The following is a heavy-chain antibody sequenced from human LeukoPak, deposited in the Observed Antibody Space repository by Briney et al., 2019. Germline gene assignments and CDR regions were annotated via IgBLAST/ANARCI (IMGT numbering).Heavy chain of an antibody. CDR1: GGSMSPYH. V-gene: IGHV4-59*08. CDR2: IYYSGST. Sequence: PSETLSLTCTVSGGSMSPYHWGWIRQPPGEGLEWTRYIYYSGSTNYNPSLKSRVTISVDTSKNQFSLKLSSVTAADTAIYYCARAVSGRFDYWGQGTLVTVSS. J-gene: IGHJ4*02. CDR3: ARAVSGRFDY. D-gene: IGHD6-19*01.